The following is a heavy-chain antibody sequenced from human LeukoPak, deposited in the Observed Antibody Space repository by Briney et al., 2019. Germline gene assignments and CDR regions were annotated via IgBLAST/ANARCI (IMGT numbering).Heavy chain of an antibody. CDR3: ARGTYYYDSSGSDAFDI. Sequence: SETLSLTCAVSGGSISSSNWWSWVRQPPGKGLEWIGEIYHSGSTYYNPSLKSRVTISVDTSKNQFSLKLSSVTAADTAVYYCARGTYYYDSSGSDAFDIWGQGTMVTVSS. D-gene: IGHD3-22*01. V-gene: IGHV4-4*02. J-gene: IGHJ3*02. CDR2: IYHSGST. CDR1: GGSISSSNW.